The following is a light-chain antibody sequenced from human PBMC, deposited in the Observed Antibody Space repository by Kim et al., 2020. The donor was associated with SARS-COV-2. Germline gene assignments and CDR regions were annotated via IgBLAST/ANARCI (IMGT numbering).Light chain of an antibody. J-gene: IGLJ2*01. CDR3: QAWDSSTAGVV. CDR1: KLGDKY. CDR2: QDS. V-gene: IGLV3-1*01. Sequence: SYELTQPPSVSVSPGQTACITCSGDKLGDKYACWYQQKPGQSPVLVIYQDSKRPSGIPERFSGSNSGNTATLTISGTQAMDEADYYCQAWDSSTAGVVFG.